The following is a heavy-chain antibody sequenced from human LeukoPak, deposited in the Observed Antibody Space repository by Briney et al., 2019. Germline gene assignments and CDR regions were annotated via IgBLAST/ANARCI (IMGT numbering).Heavy chain of an antibody. CDR2: ISGSGGST. V-gene: IGHV3-23*01. Sequence: PEGSLGLSCAASGFTFSSYAMSWVRQAPGKGLEWVSAISGSGGSTYYADSVKGRFTISRDNSKNTLYLQMNSLRAEDTAVYYCAEGTTPGYCSSTSCYHYYYYYGMDVWGQGTTVTVSS. CDR1: GFTFSSYA. D-gene: IGHD2-2*03. J-gene: IGHJ6*02. CDR3: AEGTTPGYCSSTSCYHYYYYYGMDV.